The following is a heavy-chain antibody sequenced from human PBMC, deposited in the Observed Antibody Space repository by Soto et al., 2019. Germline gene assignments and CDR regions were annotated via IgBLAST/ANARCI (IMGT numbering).Heavy chain of an antibody. CDR2: IKSKTDGGTT. J-gene: IGHJ3*02. Sequence: NPGGSLRLSCAASGFTFSNAWMSWVRDAPGKGLEWVGRIKSKTDGGTTDYAAPVKGRFTISRDDSKNTLYLQMNSLKTEDTAVYYCTTITMVRGVIPSDAFDIWGQGTMVTVSS. V-gene: IGHV3-15*01. D-gene: IGHD3-10*01. CDR1: GFTFSNAW. CDR3: TTITMVRGVIPSDAFDI.